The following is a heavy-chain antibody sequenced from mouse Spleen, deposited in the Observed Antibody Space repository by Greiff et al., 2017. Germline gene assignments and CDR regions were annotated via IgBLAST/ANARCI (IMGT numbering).Heavy chain of an antibody. J-gene: IGHJ3*01. V-gene: IGHV5-4*01. Sequence: EVHLVESGGGLVKPGGSLKLSCAASGFTFSSYAMSWVRQTPEKRLEWVATISDGGSYTYYPDNVKGRFTISRDNAKNNLYLQMSHLKSEDTAMYYCARADGYLPFAYWGQGTLVTVSA. CDR1: GFTFSSYA. CDR3: ARADGYLPFAY. D-gene: IGHD2-3*01. CDR2: ISDGGSYT.